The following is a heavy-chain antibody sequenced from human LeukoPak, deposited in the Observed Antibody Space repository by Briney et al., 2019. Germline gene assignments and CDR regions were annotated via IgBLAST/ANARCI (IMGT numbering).Heavy chain of an antibody. CDR1: GYTFTSYA. D-gene: IGHD3-22*01. V-gene: IGHV1-3*01. Sequence: ASVKVSCKASGYTFTSYAMHWVRQAPGQRLEWMGWINAGNGNTKYSQKFQGRVTITRDTSASTAYMELSSLRSEDTAVYYCARDPMWLSLYYSYGMDVWGQGTTVTVSS. CDR3: ARDPMWLSLYYSYGMDV. J-gene: IGHJ6*02. CDR2: INAGNGNT.